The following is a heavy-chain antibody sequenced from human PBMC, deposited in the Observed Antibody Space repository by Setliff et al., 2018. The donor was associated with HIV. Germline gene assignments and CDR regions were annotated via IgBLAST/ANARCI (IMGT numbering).Heavy chain of an antibody. J-gene: IGHJ1*01. V-gene: IGHV3-30*18. CDR1: GFTFSSYG. Sequence: AGGSLRLSCAASGFTFSSYGMHWVRQAPGKGLEWVAVISYDGSNKYYADSVKGRFTISRDNSKNTLYLQMNSLRAEDTAVYYCAKDLLSYCGGDCAEYFQHWGQGTLVTVSS. D-gene: IGHD2-21*02. CDR2: ISYDGSNK. CDR3: AKDLLSYCGGDCAEYFQH.